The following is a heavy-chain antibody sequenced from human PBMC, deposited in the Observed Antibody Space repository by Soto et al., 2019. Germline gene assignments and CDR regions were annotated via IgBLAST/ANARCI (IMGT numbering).Heavy chain of an antibody. CDR3: ASDPVTYYYDSSGSTNFDI. D-gene: IGHD3-22*01. CDR2: ISSSSSTI. CDR1: GFTFSSYS. Sequence: LSLTCAASGFTFSSYSMNWVRQAPGKGLEWVSYISSSSSTIYYADSVKGRFTISRDNAKNSLYLQMNSLRDEDTAVYYCASDPVTYYYDSSGSTNFDIWGQGTMVTVSS. V-gene: IGHV3-48*02. J-gene: IGHJ3*02.